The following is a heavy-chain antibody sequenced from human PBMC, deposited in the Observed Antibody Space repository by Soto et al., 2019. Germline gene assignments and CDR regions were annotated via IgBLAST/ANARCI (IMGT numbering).Heavy chain of an antibody. CDR2: ISGSGGST. CDR1: GFTFSSYA. J-gene: IGHJ4*02. D-gene: IGHD4-17*01. Sequence: PWGSLRLSCAASGFTFSSYAMSWVRQAPGKGLEWVSAISGSGGSTYYADSVKGRFTISRDNSKNTLYLQMNSLRAEDTAVYYCAKGPWGDYPMYYFDYWGQGTLVTVSS. V-gene: IGHV3-23*01. CDR3: AKGPWGDYPMYYFDY.